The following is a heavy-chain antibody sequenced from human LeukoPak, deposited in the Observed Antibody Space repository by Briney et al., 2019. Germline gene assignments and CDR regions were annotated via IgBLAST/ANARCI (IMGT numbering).Heavy chain of an antibody. CDR1: GFTFSNNG. V-gene: IGHV3-30*02. CDR3: AKDRGWELRILDY. J-gene: IGHJ4*02. CDR2: IRYDGSHDGSNK. Sequence: GGSLRLSCSASGFTFSNNGMHWVRQAPGKGLQWVAFIRYDGSHDGSNKYYADSVKGRFTISRDNSKNTLYLQTNSLKPEDTAVYYCAKDRGWELRILDYWGQGTLVTVSS. D-gene: IGHD1-26*01.